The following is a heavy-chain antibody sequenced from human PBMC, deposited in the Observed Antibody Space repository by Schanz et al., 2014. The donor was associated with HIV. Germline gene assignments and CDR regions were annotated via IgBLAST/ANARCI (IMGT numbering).Heavy chain of an antibody. CDR3: ARDKSNLGMDS. CDR2: ISSSSTYI. CDR1: GFPLGNYI. V-gene: IGHV3-21*01. J-gene: IGHJ5*01. Sequence: VQVVESGGGVVQPGRSLTLSCATTGFPLGNYIMNWVRQAPGKGLEWVSSISSSSTYIYYADSVKGRFTISRDNAKNSLYLHMNSLRAEDTAVYFCARDKSNLGMDSWGQGTLVTVSS.